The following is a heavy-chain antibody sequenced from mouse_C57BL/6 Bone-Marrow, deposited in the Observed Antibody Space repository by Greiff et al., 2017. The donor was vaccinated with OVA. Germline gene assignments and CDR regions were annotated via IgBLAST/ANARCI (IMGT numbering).Heavy chain of an antibody. V-gene: IGHV1-53*01. CDR1: GYTFTSYW. CDR2: INPSNGGT. J-gene: IGHJ1*03. CDR3: ARRHYGSSYWYFDV. D-gene: IGHD1-1*01. Sequence: QVQLQQSGTELVKPGASVKLSCKASGYTFTSYWMHWVKQRPGQGLEWIGNINPSNGGTNYNEKFKSKATLTVEKSSSTAYMQLSSLTSEDSAVDYCARRHYGSSYWYFDVWGTGTTVTVSS.